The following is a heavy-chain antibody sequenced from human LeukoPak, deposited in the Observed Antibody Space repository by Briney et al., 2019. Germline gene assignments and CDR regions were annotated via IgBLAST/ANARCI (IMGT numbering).Heavy chain of an antibody. D-gene: IGHD5-18*01. CDR2: IYYSGST. V-gene: IGHV4-31*03. J-gene: IGHJ6*02. Sequence: SQTLSLTCTVSGGSISSGGYYWSWIRRHPGKGLEWIGYIYYSGSTYYNPSLKSRVTISVDTSKNQFSLKLSSVTAADTAVYYCAREVPSQGYSATKYYYYGMDVWGQGTTVTVSS. CDR1: GGSISSGGYY. CDR3: AREVPSQGYSATKYYYYGMDV.